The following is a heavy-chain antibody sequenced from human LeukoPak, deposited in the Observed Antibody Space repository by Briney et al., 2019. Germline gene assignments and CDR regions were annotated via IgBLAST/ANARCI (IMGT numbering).Heavy chain of an antibody. V-gene: IGHV4-34*01. Sequence: SETLSLTCAVYGGSFSGYYWSWIRQPPGKGLEWIGEINHSGSTNYNPSLKSRVTISVDTSKNQFSLKLSSVTAADTAVYYCARISYDFWSGYYTYYFDYWGQGTLVTVSS. J-gene: IGHJ4*02. D-gene: IGHD3-3*01. CDR3: ARISYDFWSGYYTYYFDY. CDR1: GGSFSGYY. CDR2: INHSGST.